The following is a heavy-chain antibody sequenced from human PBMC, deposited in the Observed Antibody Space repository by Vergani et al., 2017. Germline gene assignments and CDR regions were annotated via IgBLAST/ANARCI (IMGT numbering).Heavy chain of an antibody. J-gene: IGHJ6*03. Sequence: EVQLVESGGGLVQPGRSLRLSCAASGFTFDDYAMHWVRQAPGKGLEWVSGISWNSGSIGYADSVKGRFTISRDNAKNSLYLQMNSLRAEDTALYYCAKDIGELNDFCSGYYTYYYYYMDVWDKGTTVTVSS. D-gene: IGHD3-3*01. V-gene: IGHV3-9*01. CDR2: ISWNSGSI. CDR1: GFTFDDYA. CDR3: AKDIGELNDFCSGYYTYYYYYMDV.